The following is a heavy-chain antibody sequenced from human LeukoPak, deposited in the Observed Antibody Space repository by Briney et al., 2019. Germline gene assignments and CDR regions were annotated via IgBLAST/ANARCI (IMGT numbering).Heavy chain of an antibody. CDR2: IYSGGST. CDR3: ARVRYGSGSYYIDY. Sequence: GGSLRLSCAASGFTFSSYAMSWVRQAPGKGLEWVSVIYSGGSTYYADSVKGRFTISRDNSKNTLYLQMNSLRAEDTAAYYCARVRYGSGSYYIDYWGQGTLVTVSS. V-gene: IGHV3-66*01. CDR1: GFTFSSYA. J-gene: IGHJ4*02. D-gene: IGHD3-10*01.